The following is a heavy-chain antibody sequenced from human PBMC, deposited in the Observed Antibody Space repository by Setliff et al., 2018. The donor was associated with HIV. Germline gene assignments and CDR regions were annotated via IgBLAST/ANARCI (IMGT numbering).Heavy chain of an antibody. J-gene: IGHJ4*02. CDR1: GYTFTGYH. CDR3: ATGRDSSGYYFLADY. Sequence: WASVKVSCKTSGYTFTGYHMHWVRQAPGQGLEWMGWINPNSGGTIYAQKFQDRVTMTRDTSSSTAYMELSRLRSDDTAVYYCATGRDSSGYYFLADYWGRGTLVTVSS. CDR2: INPNSGGT. V-gene: IGHV1-2*02. D-gene: IGHD3-22*01.